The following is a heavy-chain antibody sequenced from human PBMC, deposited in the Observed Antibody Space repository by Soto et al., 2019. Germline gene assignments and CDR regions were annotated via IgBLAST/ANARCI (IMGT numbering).Heavy chain of an antibody. CDR2: ISAYNGNT. CDR1: GYTFTSYG. Sequence: ASVKVSCKASGYTFTSYGISWVRQAPGQGLEWMGWISAYNGNTNYAQKLQGRVTMTTDTSTSTAYMELRSLRSDDTAVYYCARGIKETGYYNPFHGGYYYYMDVWGKGTTVTVSS. V-gene: IGHV1-18*01. CDR3: ARGIKETGYYNPFHGGYYYYMDV. D-gene: IGHD3-9*01. J-gene: IGHJ6*03.